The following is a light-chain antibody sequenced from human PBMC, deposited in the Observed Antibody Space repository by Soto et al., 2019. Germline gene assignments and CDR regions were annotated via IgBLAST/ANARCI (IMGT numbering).Light chain of an antibody. CDR3: QQRSSWPLT. CDR1: QSVSSY. Sequence: EIVLTQSPATLSLSPGERATLSCRASQSVSSYLAWYQQRPGQAPRLLIYDASNRATGIPARFSGSGSGTDFTLTINSLDIVDFAVYYCQQRSSWPLTFGGGTKVETK. J-gene: IGKJ4*01. CDR2: DAS. V-gene: IGKV3-11*01.